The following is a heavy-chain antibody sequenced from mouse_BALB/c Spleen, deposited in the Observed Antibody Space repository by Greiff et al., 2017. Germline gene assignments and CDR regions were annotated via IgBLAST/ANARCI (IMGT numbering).Heavy chain of an antibody. CDR3: AIPIYYDYDGFAY. J-gene: IGHJ3*01. CDR2: IWRGGST. D-gene: IGHD2-4*01. CDR1: GFSLTSYG. Sequence: VQVVESGPSLVQPSQSLSITCTVSGFSLTSYGVHWVRQSPGKGLEWLGVIWRGGSTDYNAAFMSRLSITKDNSKSQVFFKMNSLQADDTAIYYCAIPIYYDYDGFAYWGQGTLVTVSA. V-gene: IGHV2-5-1*01.